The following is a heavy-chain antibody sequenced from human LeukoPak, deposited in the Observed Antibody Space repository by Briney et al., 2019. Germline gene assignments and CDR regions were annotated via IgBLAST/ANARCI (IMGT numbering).Heavy chain of an antibody. Sequence: QPGGSLRLSCAASGFIFSSYWMHWVRQAPGKGPVWVSRIKSDGSSPSYADSVKGRFTISRDNAKNTVYLQMNSLRAEDTAVYYCAKDGHYSNFYFDYWGQGTLVTVSS. D-gene: IGHD4-11*01. CDR3: AKDGHYSNFYFDY. V-gene: IGHV3-74*01. CDR2: IKSDGSSP. CDR1: GFIFSSYW. J-gene: IGHJ4*02.